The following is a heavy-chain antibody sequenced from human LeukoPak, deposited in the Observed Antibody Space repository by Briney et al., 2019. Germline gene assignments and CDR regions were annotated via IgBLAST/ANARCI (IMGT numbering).Heavy chain of an antibody. J-gene: IGHJ4*02. Sequence: ASVKVSCKVSGYTLTELSMHWVRQAPGKGLEWMGGFDPEDGETIYAQKFQGRVTITADESTSTAYMELSSLRSEDTAVYYCARVISGIRSFDYWGQGTLVTVSS. CDR2: FDPEDGET. CDR1: GYTLTELS. D-gene: IGHD3-10*01. V-gene: IGHV1-24*01. CDR3: ARVISGIRSFDY.